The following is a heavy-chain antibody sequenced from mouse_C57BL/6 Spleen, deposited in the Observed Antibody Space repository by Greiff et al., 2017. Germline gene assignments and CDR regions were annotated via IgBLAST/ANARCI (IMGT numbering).Heavy chain of an antibody. CDR3: AREGLGYSYYFDY. J-gene: IGHJ2*01. CDR2: IYPGSGST. Sequence: VQLQQPGAELVKPGASVKMSCKASGYTFTSYWITWVKQRPGQGLEWIGDIYPGSGSTNYNEKFKSKATLTVDTSSSTAYMQLSSLTSEDSAVYYCAREGLGYSYYFDYWGQGTTLTVSS. CDR1: GYTFTSYW. V-gene: IGHV1-55*01. D-gene: IGHD2-14*01.